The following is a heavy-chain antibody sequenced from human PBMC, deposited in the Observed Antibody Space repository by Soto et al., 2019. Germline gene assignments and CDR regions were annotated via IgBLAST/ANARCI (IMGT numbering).Heavy chain of an antibody. D-gene: IGHD3-22*01. J-gene: IGHJ4*02. CDR1: GFTFSTYT. V-gene: IGHV3-21*01. CDR2: ITGSSSYI. Sequence: PGGFLRLSCAASGFTFSTYTMNWVRQAPGKGLEWVSSITGSSSYIYYADSVKGRFTISRDNAKNSLYLQMNSLRAKDTAVYYCARDPASRTSGFYYYFDYWGQGTLVTVSS. CDR3: ARDPASRTSGFYYYFDY.